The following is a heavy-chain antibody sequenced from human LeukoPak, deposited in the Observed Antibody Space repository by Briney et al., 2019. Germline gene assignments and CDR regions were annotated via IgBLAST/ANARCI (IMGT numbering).Heavy chain of an antibody. CDR2: IYSNGIT. CDR1: GGSIFSDY. Sequence: PSETLSLTCTVSGGSIFSDYWNWIRQSPGKGLEWIGFIYSNGITTYNPSLRSRSSISIATSRNQFSLRLTSVTAADTAIYYCARRAYYDSSGYHPTAGYFDLWGRGTLVSVSS. D-gene: IGHD3-22*01. CDR3: ARRAYYDSSGYHPTAGYFDL. J-gene: IGHJ2*01. V-gene: IGHV4-4*08.